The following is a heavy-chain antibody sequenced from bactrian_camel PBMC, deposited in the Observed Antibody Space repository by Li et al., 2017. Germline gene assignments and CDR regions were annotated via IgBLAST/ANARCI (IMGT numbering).Heavy chain of an antibody. CDR1: GYTFNRYA. CDR3: VDREYNRGD. V-gene: IGHV3S31*01. CDR2: IDWRGRDT. J-gene: IGHJ4*01. Sequence: VQLVESGGGLVQPGGSLRLSCAGSGYTFNRYAMTWVRQAPGKGFEWVSGIDWRGRDTYYTQSVKGRFTISRDNAKNTLYLQLNSLEIEDTAMYYCVDREYNRGDWGQGTQVTVS.